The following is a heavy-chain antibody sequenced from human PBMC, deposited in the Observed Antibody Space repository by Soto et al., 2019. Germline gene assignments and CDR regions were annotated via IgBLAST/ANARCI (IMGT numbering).Heavy chain of an antibody. CDR3: AREGLSGSYLPY. D-gene: IGHD1-26*01. CDR2: IIPIFGTG. Sequence: QVHLVQSEAEVKRPGSSVKVSCKASGGTFGSYGISWVRQAPGQGLEWMGGIIPIFGTGNYAQKFQGRVTFTADESTSTVYMELSSLRSEDTAVYYCAREGLSGSYLPYWDQGTRVTVSS. J-gene: IGHJ4*02. CDR1: GGTFGSYG. V-gene: IGHV1-69*01.